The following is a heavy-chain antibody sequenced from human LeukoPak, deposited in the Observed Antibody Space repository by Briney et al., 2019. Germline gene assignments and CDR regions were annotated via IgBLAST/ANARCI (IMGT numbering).Heavy chain of an antibody. CDR2: IGGSDGRT. D-gene: IGHD4/OR15-4a*01. CDR3: ADPPNADY. Sequence: PGGSLRLSRAASGFTFSNYAMSWVRQAPGKGLEWVSSIGGSDGRTYYAESVQGRFTISRDNSKKTLYLQMNSLRVEDTAVYFCADPPNADYWGQGTLVTVSS. V-gene: IGHV3-23*01. CDR1: GFTFSNYA. J-gene: IGHJ4*02.